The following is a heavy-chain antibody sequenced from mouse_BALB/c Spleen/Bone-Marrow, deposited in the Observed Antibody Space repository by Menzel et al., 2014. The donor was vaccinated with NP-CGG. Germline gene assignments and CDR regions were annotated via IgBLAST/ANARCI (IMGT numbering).Heavy chain of an antibody. V-gene: IGHV4-1*02. D-gene: IGHD2-1*01. CDR2: INPDSSTI. CDR1: GFDFSRYW. J-gene: IGHJ3*01. CDR3: ARLGNYGWFAY. Sequence: EVQLQQSGGGLVQPGRSLKLSCAASGFDFSRYWMSWVRQAPGKGLEWIGEINPDSSTINYTPSLKDKFIISRDNAKNTLYLQMSKVRSEDTALYYCARLGNYGWFAYWGQGTLVTVSA.